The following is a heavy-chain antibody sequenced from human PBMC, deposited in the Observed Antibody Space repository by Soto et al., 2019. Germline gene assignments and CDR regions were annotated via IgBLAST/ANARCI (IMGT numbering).Heavy chain of an antibody. Sequence: PGGFLRLSCAASGFTFDDYAMHWVRQAPGKGLEWVSGISWNSGSIGYADSVKGRFTISRDNAKNSQYLQMNSLRAEDTALYYCAKDIPRGYDLGGYGMDVWGQGTTVTVSS. V-gene: IGHV3-9*01. D-gene: IGHD3-3*01. CDR2: ISWNSGSI. CDR1: GFTFDDYA. CDR3: AKDIPRGYDLGGYGMDV. J-gene: IGHJ6*02.